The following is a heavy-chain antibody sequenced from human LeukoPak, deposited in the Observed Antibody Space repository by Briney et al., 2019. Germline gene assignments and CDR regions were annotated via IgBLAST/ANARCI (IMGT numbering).Heavy chain of an antibody. J-gene: IGHJ4*02. CDR3: ARDLFGSGSYYLSFFDY. CDR2: IYYSGST. V-gene: IGHV4-39*07. D-gene: IGHD3-10*01. CDR1: GGSISSSSYY. Sequence: PSETLSLTCTVSGGSISSSSYYWGWIRQPPGKGLEWIGSIYYSGSTYYNPSLKSRVTISVDTSKNQFSLKLSSVTAADTAVYYCARDLFGSGSYYLSFFDYWGQGTLVTVSS.